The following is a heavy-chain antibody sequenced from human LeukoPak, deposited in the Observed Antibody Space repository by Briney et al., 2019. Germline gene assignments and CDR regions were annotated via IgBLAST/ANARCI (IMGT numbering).Heavy chain of an antibody. CDR1: GYTLTSYY. CDR2: INPSGGST. J-gene: IGHJ6*03. D-gene: IGHD3-3*01. Sequence: GASVKVSCKASGYTLTSYYMHWVRQAPGQGLEWMGIINPSGGSTSYAQKFQGRVTMTRDTSTSTVYMQLSSLRSEDTAVYYCARGHYDFWSGYSDPDYYYYMDVWGKGTTVTVSS. CDR3: ARGHYDFWSGYSDPDYYYYMDV. V-gene: IGHV1-46*01.